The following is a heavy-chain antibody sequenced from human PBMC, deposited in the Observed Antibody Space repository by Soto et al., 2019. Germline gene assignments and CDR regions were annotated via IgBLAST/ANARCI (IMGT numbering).Heavy chain of an antibody. V-gene: IGHV3-23*01. Sequence: PGGSLRLSCAASGFTFGHSAMSWVRQAPGKGLEWVAAISGTGGAAYYADSVKGRFTISRDNSRNTLFLQMNSLRVDDTAIYHCAKPEEVVRGFDFWGQGTPVTVSS. J-gene: IGHJ4*02. CDR2: ISGTGGAA. D-gene: IGHD3-10*01. CDR1: GFTFGHSA. CDR3: AKPEEVVRGFDF.